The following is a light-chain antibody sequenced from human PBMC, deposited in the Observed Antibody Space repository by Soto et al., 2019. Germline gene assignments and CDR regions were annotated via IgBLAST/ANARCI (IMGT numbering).Light chain of an antibody. CDR1: QSVSNY. CDR3: QQYGSSPLIT. V-gene: IGKV3-20*01. J-gene: IGKJ5*01. Sequence: EIVLTQSPATLSLSPGERATLSCRASQSVSNYLAWYQQKPRQAPRLLIYDAASRATGIPGRFSGSGSGTDFTLTISRLEPEDFAVYHCQQYGSSPLITFGQGTRLEIK. CDR2: DAA.